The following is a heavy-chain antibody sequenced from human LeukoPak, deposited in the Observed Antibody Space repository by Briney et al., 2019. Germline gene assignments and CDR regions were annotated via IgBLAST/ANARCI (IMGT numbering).Heavy chain of an antibody. CDR3: ARVRIAAAVPGGYYYGMDV. CDR1: GYTFTSYA. CDR2: INTNTGNP. J-gene: IGHJ6*02. V-gene: IGHV7-4-1*02. Sequence: ASVKVSCKASGYTFTSYAMNWVRQAPGQGLEWMGWINTNTGNPTYAQGFTGRSVFSLDTSVSTAYLQISSLKAEDTAVYYCARVRIAAAVPGGYYYGMDVWGQGTTVTVSS. D-gene: IGHD6-13*01.